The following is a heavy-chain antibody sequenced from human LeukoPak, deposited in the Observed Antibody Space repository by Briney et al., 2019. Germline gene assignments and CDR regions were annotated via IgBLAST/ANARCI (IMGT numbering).Heavy chain of an antibody. CDR1: GFTFRSHA. J-gene: IGHJ4*02. CDR2: VGTGFDT. V-gene: IGHV3-23*01. CDR3: TKNVPGRAIDY. D-gene: IGHD2-15*01. Sequence: GGSLRLSCVASGFTFRSHAMSWVRQAPGKGLEWVSTVGTGFDTYYTDSVKGRFTISRDNSKNTLSLQMSSLRAEDTATYYCTKNVPGRAIDYWGQGTLVTVSS.